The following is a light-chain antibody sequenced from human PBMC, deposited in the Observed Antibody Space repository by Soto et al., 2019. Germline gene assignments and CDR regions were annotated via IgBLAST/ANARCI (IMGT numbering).Light chain of an antibody. V-gene: IGKV3-15*01. CDR2: GAS. J-gene: IGKJ4*01. CDR3: QQYVSIPLT. CDR1: QSVSSN. Sequence: EIVMTQPPATLSVSPGERATLSCRASQSVSSNLAWYQQKPGQAPRLLIYGASTRATGIPARFSGSESGTDFTLTISRLEPEDFEVYYCQQYVSIPLTVGGGIKVDIK.